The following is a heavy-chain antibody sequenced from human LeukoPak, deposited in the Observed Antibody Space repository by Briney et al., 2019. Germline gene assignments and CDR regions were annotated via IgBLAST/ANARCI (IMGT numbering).Heavy chain of an antibody. Sequence: PGRSLRLSCAASGFTFDDYGMHWVRQPPGKGLEWVSGISWNSGNIGYADSVKGRFTISRDNAKNSLYLQMDILKPEDTAFYYCAKVDGYNSGWYDSWGQGTLVTVSP. CDR1: GFTFDDYG. D-gene: IGHD6-19*01. CDR2: ISWNSGNI. CDR3: AKVDGYNSGWYDS. V-gene: IGHV3-9*01. J-gene: IGHJ5*01.